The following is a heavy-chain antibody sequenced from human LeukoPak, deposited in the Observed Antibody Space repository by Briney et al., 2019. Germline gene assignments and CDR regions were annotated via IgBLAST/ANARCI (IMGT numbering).Heavy chain of an antibody. Sequence: GGSLRLSCAASGFTFGIYGMHWVRQAPGKGLEWVAVIWNDGSNKYYADSVKGRFTISRDNSKNTLYLQMNSLRAEDTAVYSCARASGPFDYWGQGTLVTVSS. V-gene: IGHV3-33*01. CDR3: ARASGPFDY. CDR1: GFTFGIYG. D-gene: IGHD3-10*01. CDR2: IWNDGSNK. J-gene: IGHJ4*02.